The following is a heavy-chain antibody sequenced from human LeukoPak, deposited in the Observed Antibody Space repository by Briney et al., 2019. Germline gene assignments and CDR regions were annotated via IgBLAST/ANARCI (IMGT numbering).Heavy chain of an antibody. V-gene: IGHV4-39*07. Sequence: PSETLSLTCTVSGGSISSSSYYWGWIRQPPGKGLEWIGSIYYSGSTYYNPSLKSRVTISVDTSKNQFSLNLNSVTAADTAVYYCARGKSPRVQAFDIWGQGTMVTVSS. CDR3: ARGKSPRVQAFDI. J-gene: IGHJ3*02. CDR1: GGSISSSSYY. CDR2: IYYSGST.